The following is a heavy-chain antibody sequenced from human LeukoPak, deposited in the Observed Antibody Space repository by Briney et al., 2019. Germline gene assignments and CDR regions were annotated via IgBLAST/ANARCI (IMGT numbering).Heavy chain of an antibody. V-gene: IGHV4-34*01. CDR2: INHSGST. Sequence: SETLSLTCAVYGGSFSGYYWSWVRQPPGKGLEWIGEINHSGSTNYNPSLKSRVTISVDTSKNQFSLKLSSVTAPDTAVYYCARDREVVSRDYYYYMDVWGKGTTVTVSS. CDR1: GGSFSGYY. D-gene: IGHD3-22*01. CDR3: ARDREVVSRDYYYYMDV. J-gene: IGHJ6*03.